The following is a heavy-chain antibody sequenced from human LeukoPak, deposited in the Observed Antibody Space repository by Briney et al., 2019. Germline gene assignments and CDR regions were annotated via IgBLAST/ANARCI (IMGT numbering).Heavy chain of an antibody. V-gene: IGHV3-53*01. J-gene: IGHJ3*02. D-gene: IGHD6-19*01. CDR1: GFTVSSNY. Sequence: AGSLRLSCAPSGFTVSSNYTSWVRQAPGKGLEWVSVIYSGGSTYYADSVKGRFTISRDNSKNTLYLQMNSLRAEDTAVYYCAESGWYSEGALDIWGQGTMVTVSS. CDR2: IYSGGST. CDR3: AESGWYSEGALDI.